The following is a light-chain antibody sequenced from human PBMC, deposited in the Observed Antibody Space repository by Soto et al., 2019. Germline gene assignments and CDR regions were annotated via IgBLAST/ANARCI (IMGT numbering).Light chain of an antibody. CDR2: AAV. Sequence: DIHLTQSPSLLSASVGDRVTITCRASQSISQYVAWYQQKPGKALKLLIYAAVVLQGGIPSRCSASGSATEFILTISGLQPEDFATYYCQQVNYYPFTFGGGTSVEI. CDR1: QSISQY. J-gene: IGKJ4*01. V-gene: IGKV1-9*01. CDR3: QQVNYYPFT.